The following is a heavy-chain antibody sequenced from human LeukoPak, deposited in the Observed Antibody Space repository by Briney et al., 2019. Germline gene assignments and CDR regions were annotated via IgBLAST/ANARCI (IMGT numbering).Heavy chain of an antibody. J-gene: IGHJ5*02. CDR1: GFTFSSYA. CDR3: AKDKYPKYCGGGSCYSGWFDP. CDR2: ISGSGGST. V-gene: IGHV3-23*01. D-gene: IGHD2-15*01. Sequence: GGSLRLSCAASGFTFSSYAMSWVRQAPGKGLEWVSAISGSGGSTYYADSVKGRFTISRDNSKNTLYLQMNSLRAEDTAVYYCAKDKYPKYCGGGSCYSGWFDPWGQGTLVTVSS.